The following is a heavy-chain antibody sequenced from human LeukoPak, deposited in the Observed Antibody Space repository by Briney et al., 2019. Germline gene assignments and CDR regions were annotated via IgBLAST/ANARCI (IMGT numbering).Heavy chain of an antibody. D-gene: IGHD2-2*01. CDR2: ISAYNGNT. CDR1: GYTFTSYG. CDR3: ARDLTASSRYCSSTSCPDAFDI. J-gene: IGHJ3*02. Sequence: VASVKVSCKASGYTFTSYGISWVRQAPGQGLEWMGWISAYNGNTNYAQKLQGRVTMTTDTSTSTAYMELRSLRSDDTAVYYCARDLTASSRYCSSTSCPDAFDIWGQGTMVTVSS. V-gene: IGHV1-18*01.